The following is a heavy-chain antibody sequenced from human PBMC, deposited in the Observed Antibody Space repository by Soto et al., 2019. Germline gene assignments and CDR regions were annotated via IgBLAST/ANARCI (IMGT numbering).Heavy chain of an antibody. Sequence: QVQLQESGPGLVKPSETLSLTCTVSGGSISSYYCGWIRQPPGKGLEWIGYIYYSGSTNYNPSLKSRVTISVDTSKNQFSLKLTSVTAADMAVYYCARRYGSAFDFWRQGTMVTVSS. J-gene: IGHJ3*01. V-gene: IGHV4-59*13. CDR2: IYYSGST. CDR3: ARRYGSAFDF. CDR1: GGSISSYY. D-gene: IGHD3-10*01.